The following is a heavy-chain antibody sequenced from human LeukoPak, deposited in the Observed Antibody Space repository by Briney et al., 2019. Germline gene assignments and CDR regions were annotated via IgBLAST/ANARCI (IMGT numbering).Heavy chain of an antibody. D-gene: IGHD3-22*01. CDR1: GYTFTDYY. V-gene: IGHV1-2*02. Sequence: ASVKVSCKTSGYTFTDYYMHWVRQAPGQGLEWMGWINPNSGGTFYGQTFQGRVTMTRDTSISTAYMELSRLTSDDTAVYYCARVGAFDYDSSSPIKGAFDIWGQGTMVTVS. CDR3: ARVGAFDYDSSSPIKGAFDI. CDR2: INPNSGGT. J-gene: IGHJ3*02.